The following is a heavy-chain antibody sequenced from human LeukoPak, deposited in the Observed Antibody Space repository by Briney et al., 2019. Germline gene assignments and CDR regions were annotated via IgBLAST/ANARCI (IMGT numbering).Heavy chain of an antibody. D-gene: IGHD4-17*01. CDR1: GYTFTGYY. CDR2: INPNSGGT. V-gene: IGHV1-2*06. J-gene: IGHJ4*02. Sequence: ASVTVSCKASGYTFTGYYMHWVRQAPGQGLEWMGRINPNSGGTNYAQKFQGRVTMTRDTSISTAYMELSRLRSDDTAVYYCAREIDYGDYVRYFDYWGQGTLVTVSS. CDR3: AREIDYGDYVRYFDY.